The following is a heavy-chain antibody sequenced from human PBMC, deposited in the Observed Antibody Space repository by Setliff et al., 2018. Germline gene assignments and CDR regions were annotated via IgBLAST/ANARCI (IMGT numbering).Heavy chain of an antibody. J-gene: IGHJ4*02. CDR1: GFTFNRFA. CDR2: INHSGGST. CDR3: AKDDAGYCSGGSCYAPFDY. V-gene: IGHV3-23*01. D-gene: IGHD2-15*01. Sequence: GGSLRLSCAASGFTFNRFAMSWVRQTPGKGLEWVSAINHSGGSTYYADPVKGRFTISRDNSKNTLYLQMNSLRAEDTAVYYCAKDDAGYCSGGSCYAPFDYWGQGTLVTVS.